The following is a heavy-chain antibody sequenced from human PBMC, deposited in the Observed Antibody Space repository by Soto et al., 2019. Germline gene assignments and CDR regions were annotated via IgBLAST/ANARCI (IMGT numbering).Heavy chain of an antibody. V-gene: IGHV1-69*06. CDR2: IIPIFGTA. D-gene: IGHD2-15*01. J-gene: IGHJ3*02. CDR1: GGTFSSYA. Sequence: QVQLVQSGAEVKKPGSSVKVSCKASGGTFSSYAISWVRQAPGQGLEWMGGIIPIFGTANYAQKFQGRVKISADKSTSTAYMELSSLRSEDTAVYYCARVRCSGGSCYPNDAFDIWGQGTMVTVSS. CDR3: ARVRCSGGSCYPNDAFDI.